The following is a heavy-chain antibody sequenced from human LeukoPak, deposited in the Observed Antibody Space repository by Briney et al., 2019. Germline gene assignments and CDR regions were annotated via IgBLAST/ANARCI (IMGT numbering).Heavy chain of an antibody. V-gene: IGHV1-2*02. Sequence: ASVKVSCKASGYTFTSYYMHWVRQAPGQGLEWMGWINPNSGGTNYAQKFQGRVTMTRDTSISTAYMELSRLRSDDTAVYYCARVQSPVIINNFDYWGQGTLVTVSS. J-gene: IGHJ4*02. D-gene: IGHD2/OR15-2a*01. CDR1: GYTFTSYY. CDR3: ARVQSPVIINNFDY. CDR2: INPNSGGT.